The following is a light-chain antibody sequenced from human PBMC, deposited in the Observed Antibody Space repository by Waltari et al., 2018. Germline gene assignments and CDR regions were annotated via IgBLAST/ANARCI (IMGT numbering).Light chain of an antibody. J-gene: IGLJ3*02. CDR3: SSYTSSSIS. CDR1: SSDVGGYNY. CDR2: DVS. Sequence: QSALTQPASVSGSPGQSITISCTGTSSDVGGYNYVSWYQQHPGKAPKLMIYDVSKRPSGVSKRFSGSKSGNTASLTISGLQAEDEADYYCSSYTSSSISFGGGTKLTVL. V-gene: IGLV2-14*01.